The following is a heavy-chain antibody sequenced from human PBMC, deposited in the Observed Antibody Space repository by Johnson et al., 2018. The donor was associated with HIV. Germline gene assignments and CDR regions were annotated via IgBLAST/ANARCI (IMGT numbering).Heavy chain of an antibody. D-gene: IGHD3-22*01. CDR3: ARGHYYDSSGYHEGDAFDI. V-gene: IGHV3-13*01. Sequence: EVQLVESGGGLVQPGGSLRLSCAASGFTFSSYDMHWVRQATGKGLEWVSAIGTAGDTYYPGYVMGRFSISRENAKNSLYLQMNSLRAEDKAEYYCARGHYYDSSGYHEGDAFDIWGQGTMVTVSS. J-gene: IGHJ3*02. CDR2: IGTAGDT. CDR1: GFTFSSYD.